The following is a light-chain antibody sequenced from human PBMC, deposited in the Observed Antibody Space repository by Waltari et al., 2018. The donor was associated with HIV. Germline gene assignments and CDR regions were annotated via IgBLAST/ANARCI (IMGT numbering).Light chain of an antibody. CDR1: HNINNY. V-gene: IGKV3-15*01. J-gene: IGKJ2*01. Sequence: EVVMTQSPATLSVSPGGRATLSCRASHNINNYLAWYQQKPGQDPRLLISGATTRGFGVPARFTGTGSGTEFTLTISSLQSEDSAVYYCQQYSDWPPYTFGRGTKLEIE. CDR2: GAT. CDR3: QQYSDWPPYT.